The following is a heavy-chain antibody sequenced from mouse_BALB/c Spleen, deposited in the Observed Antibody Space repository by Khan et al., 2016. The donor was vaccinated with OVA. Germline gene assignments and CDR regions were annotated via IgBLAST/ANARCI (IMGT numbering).Heavy chain of an antibody. J-gene: IGHJ4*01. V-gene: IGHV3-2*02. CDR1: GYSITSDYA. D-gene: IGHD2-3*01. Sequence: VQLKESGPGLVKPSQSLSLTYTVTGYSITSDYAWNWIRQFPGNKLEWMGYISYSGSTNYNPALKSQISITRDTSKNQFFLQLNSVTTEDTATYYCARDGSRYNYAMDYWGQGTSVTVSS. CDR2: ISYSGST. CDR3: ARDGSRYNYAMDY.